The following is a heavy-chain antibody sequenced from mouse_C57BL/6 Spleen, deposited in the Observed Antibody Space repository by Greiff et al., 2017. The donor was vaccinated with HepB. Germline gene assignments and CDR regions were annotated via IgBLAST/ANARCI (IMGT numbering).Heavy chain of an antibody. D-gene: IGHD2-4*01. Sequence: QVQLQQPGAELVKPGASVKLSCKASGYTFTSYWMQWVKQRPGQGLEWIGEIDPSDSYTNYNQKFKGKATLTVDTSSSTAYMQLSSLTSEDSAVYYWARRNYDYLYFEYWGQGTTRTVS. CDR3: ARRNYDYLYFEY. CDR2: IDPSDSYT. V-gene: IGHV1-50*01. J-gene: IGHJ2*01. CDR1: GYTFTSYW.